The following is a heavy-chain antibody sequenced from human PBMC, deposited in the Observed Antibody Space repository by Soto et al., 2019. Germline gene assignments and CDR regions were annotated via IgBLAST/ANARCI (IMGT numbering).Heavy chain of an antibody. Sequence: GASVKVSCKASGYTFTGYYMHWVRQAPGQGLEWMGWINPNSGSTNYAQKFQGWVTMTRDTSISTAYMELSRLRSEDTAVYYCAREYYYGSGSYYTPTSDYWGQGTLVTVSS. D-gene: IGHD3-10*01. CDR3: AREYYYGSGSYYTPTSDY. CDR1: GYTFTGYY. CDR2: INPNSGST. V-gene: IGHV1-2*04. J-gene: IGHJ4*02.